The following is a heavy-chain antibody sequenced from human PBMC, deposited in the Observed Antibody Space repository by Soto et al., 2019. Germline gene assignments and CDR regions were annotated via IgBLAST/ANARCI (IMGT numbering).Heavy chain of an antibody. CDR2: IRTRKNRYLT. D-gene: IGHD6-6*01. Sequence: EVQLVQSGGGRVQPGGSLKLSCEASGFTFSVSAIHWVRLASGKGLEWVGRIRTRKNRYLTAYAASVKGRFSLSRDDSNNTAYLQMNSLKTEDTAVYYCARIEYGVDVWGQGTTVIVS. CDR3: ARIEYGVDV. CDR1: GFTFSVSA. J-gene: IGHJ6*02. V-gene: IGHV3-73*01.